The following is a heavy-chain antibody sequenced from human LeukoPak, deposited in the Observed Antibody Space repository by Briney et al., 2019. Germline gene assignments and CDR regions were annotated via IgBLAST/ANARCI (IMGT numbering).Heavy chain of an antibody. J-gene: IGHJ4*02. CDR2: IYTSGNT. Sequence: PGGSLKLSCAASGFNVSADYMTWVRQAPGKGLEWLSVIYTSGNTDYVDSVKGRFTISRDNAKNTVYLQLSSLRAEDTAVYYCARDRVYGSGIRTWGQGTLVTVPS. D-gene: IGHD3-10*01. CDR3: ARDRVYGSGIRT. V-gene: IGHV3-66*01. CDR1: GFNVSADY.